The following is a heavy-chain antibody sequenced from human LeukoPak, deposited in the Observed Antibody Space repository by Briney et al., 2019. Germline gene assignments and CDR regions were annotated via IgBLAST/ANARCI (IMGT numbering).Heavy chain of an antibody. CDR3: ARAYCTNGVCFWFDP. CDR2: MNPNSGNT. D-gene: IGHD2-8*01. Sequence: ASVKVSCKASGCTFTSYDINWVRQATGQGLEWVGWMNPNSGNTGYAQKFQGRVTMTRNTSISTAYMELSSLRSEDTAVYYCARAYCTNGVCFWFDPWGQGTLVTVSS. J-gene: IGHJ5*02. V-gene: IGHV1-8*01. CDR1: GCTFTSYD.